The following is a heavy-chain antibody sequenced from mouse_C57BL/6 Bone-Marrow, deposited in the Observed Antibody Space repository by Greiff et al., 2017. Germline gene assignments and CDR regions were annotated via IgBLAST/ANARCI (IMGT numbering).Heavy chain of an antibody. V-gene: IGHV1-20*01. Sequence: VQLQQSGPELVKPGASVKISCKASGYSFTGYFMNWVMQSHGKSLEWIGRINPYNGDTFYNQKFKGKATLTVDKSSSTAHMELQSLTSEDSAVYYCARYHYDYGGGYFDCWGQGTTLTVSS. J-gene: IGHJ2*01. CDR1: GYSFTGYF. CDR3: ARYHYDYGGGYFDC. D-gene: IGHD2-4*01. CDR2: INPYNGDT.